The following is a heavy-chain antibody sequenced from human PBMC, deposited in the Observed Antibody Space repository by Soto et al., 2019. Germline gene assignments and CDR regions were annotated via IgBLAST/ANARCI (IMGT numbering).Heavy chain of an antibody. CDR2: IYYSGST. V-gene: IGHV4-59*01. D-gene: IGHD6-13*01. J-gene: IGHJ6*03. CDR3: AKGEYSSSWPYYYYYYYMDV. CDR1: GGSISIYY. Sequence: SETLSLTCTVSGGSISIYYWSWIRQPPGKGLEWIGYIYYSGSTNYNPSLKSRVTISVDTSKNQFSLKLSSVTAADTAVYYCAKGEYSSSWPYYYYYYYMDVWGKGTTVTVSS.